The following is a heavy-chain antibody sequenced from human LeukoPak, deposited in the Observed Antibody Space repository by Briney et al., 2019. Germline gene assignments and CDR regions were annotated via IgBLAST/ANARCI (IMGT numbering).Heavy chain of an antibody. J-gene: IGHJ5*02. CDR2: IYYSGST. CDR1: GGSISSGGYY. D-gene: IGHD3-10*01. Sequence: SETLSLTCTVSGGSISSGGYYWSWIRQHPGKGLEWIGYIYYSGSTYYNPSLKSRVTISVDTSKNQFSLKLSSVTAADTAVYYCARLYMGSGTNWFDPWGQGTLATVSS. V-gene: IGHV4-31*03. CDR3: ARLYMGSGTNWFDP.